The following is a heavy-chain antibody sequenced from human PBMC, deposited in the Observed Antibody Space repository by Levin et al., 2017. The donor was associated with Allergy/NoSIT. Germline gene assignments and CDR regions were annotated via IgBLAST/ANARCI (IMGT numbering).Heavy chain of an antibody. CDR3: ASLYGSGSYSHYYYYMDV. V-gene: IGHV4-59*08. D-gene: IGHD3-10*01. CDR2: IYYSGST. Sequence: SETLSLTCTVSGGSISSYYWSWIRQPPGKGLEWIGYIYYSGSTNYNPSLKSRVTISVDTSKNQFSLKLSSVTAADTAVYYCASLYGSGSYSHYYYYMDVWGKGTTVTVSS. J-gene: IGHJ6*03. CDR1: GGSISSYY.